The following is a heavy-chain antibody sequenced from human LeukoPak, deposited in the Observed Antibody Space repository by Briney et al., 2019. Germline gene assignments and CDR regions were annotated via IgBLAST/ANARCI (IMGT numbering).Heavy chain of an antibody. CDR2: IYTRGST. Sequence: SETLSLTCTVSGGSINNYYGSWIRQPAGKGLEWIGRIYTRGSTNYNPSLKLRVTMSVDTSKNHFSLKLRSVTAADTAVYYCARGRYCSADICSGGDAFDIWGQGTMVSVSS. D-gene: IGHD2-15*01. V-gene: IGHV4-4*07. J-gene: IGHJ3*02. CDR1: GGSINNYY. CDR3: ARGRYCSADICSGGDAFDI.